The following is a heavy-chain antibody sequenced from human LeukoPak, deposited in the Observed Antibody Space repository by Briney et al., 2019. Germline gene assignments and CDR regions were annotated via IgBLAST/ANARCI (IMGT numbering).Heavy chain of an antibody. CDR1: KFTFSSYG. D-gene: IGHD6-13*01. J-gene: IGHJ4*02. CDR3: AKGSVQYSSSWYDY. V-gene: IGHV3-9*03. CDR2: ISWNSGSI. Sequence: GGSLRLSCGASKFTFSSYGMHWVRQAPGKGLEWVSGISWNSGSIGYADPVKGRFTISRDNAKNSLYLQMNSLRAEDMALYYCAKGSVQYSSSWYDYWGQGTLVTVSS.